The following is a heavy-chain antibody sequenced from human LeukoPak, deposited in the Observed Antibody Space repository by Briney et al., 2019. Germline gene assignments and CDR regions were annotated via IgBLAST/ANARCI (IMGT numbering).Heavy chain of an antibody. Sequence: GGSLRLSCAASGFTFSSHALHWVRQATGKGLEWGAVISSDGSYKYYADSVKGRFTISRDNSKNTLYLQMNSLIPEDTAVYYCARQYISGRWYFDYWGQGTLVTVSS. CDR1: GFTFSSHA. J-gene: IGHJ4*02. CDR2: ISSDGSYK. V-gene: IGHV3-30*04. D-gene: IGHD5-18*01. CDR3: ARQYISGRWYFDY.